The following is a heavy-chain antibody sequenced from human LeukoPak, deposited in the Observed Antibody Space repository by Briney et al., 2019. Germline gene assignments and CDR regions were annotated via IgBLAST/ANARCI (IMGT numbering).Heavy chain of an antibody. Sequence: SETLSLTCTVSGGSISSYYWSWIRQPPGKGLEWIGYIYTSGSTNYNPSLKSRVTISVDTSKNQFSLKLSSVTAADTAVYYCARSGEGSSSDYYMDVWGKGTTVTVSS. V-gene: IGHV4-4*09. D-gene: IGHD6-6*01. CDR3: ARSGEGSSSDYYMDV. J-gene: IGHJ6*03. CDR1: GGSISSYY. CDR2: IYTSGST.